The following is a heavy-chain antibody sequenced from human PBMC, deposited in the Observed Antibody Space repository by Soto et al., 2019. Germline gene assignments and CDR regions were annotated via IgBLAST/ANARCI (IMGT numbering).Heavy chain of an antibody. CDR2: IIPIFGTA. V-gene: IGHV1-69*01. J-gene: IGHJ4*02. CDR3: ARARTGTTVPCFDY. Sequence: QVQLVQSGAEVKKPGSSVKVSCKASGGTFSSYAISWVRQAPGQGLEWMGGIIPIFGTANYAQQFQGRVTITADESTSTAYRELSSLRSEDTAVYYCARARTGTTVPCFDYWGQGTLVTVSS. CDR1: GGTFSSYA. D-gene: IGHD1-1*01.